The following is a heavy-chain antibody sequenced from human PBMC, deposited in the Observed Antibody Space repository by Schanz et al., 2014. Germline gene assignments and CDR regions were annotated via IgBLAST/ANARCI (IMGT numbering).Heavy chain of an antibody. CDR1: GFTVSSDH. CDR3: ARDGNYYGSRNYYKTPYYGDY. CDR2: IYASGAT. D-gene: IGHD3-10*01. V-gene: IGHV3-66*01. J-gene: IGHJ4*02. Sequence: EVQLVESGGGFVQPGGSLGLSCVVSGFTVSSDHMSWVRQAPGKGLEWVSTIYASGATYYADSVKRRFTISRDISKNTLHLQVTSLRAEDTAIYYCARDGNYYGSRNYYKTPYYGDYWGQGTLGNVAA.